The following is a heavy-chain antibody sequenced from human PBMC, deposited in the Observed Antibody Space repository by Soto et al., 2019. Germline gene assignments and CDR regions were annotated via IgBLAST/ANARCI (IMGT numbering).Heavy chain of an antibody. J-gene: IGHJ4*02. Sequence: ASVKVSCKASGYTSTNYAIHWVRQAPGQRLEWMGWINAGYGNTKYSQKFQGRVTITRDTSASTAYMELSSLRSEDPAVYYCAKGAIAVAVYWGQGTLVTVSS. V-gene: IGHV1-3*01. CDR3: AKGAIAVAVY. D-gene: IGHD6-19*01. CDR1: GYTSTNYA. CDR2: INAGYGNT.